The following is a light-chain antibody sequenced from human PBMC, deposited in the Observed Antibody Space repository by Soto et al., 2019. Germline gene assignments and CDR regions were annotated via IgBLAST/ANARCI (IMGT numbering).Light chain of an antibody. CDR2: DAS. CDR1: QSVSIK. Sequence: EVVLTQSPGTLSLSPGERATLSCRASQSVSIKLAWYQQKPGQPPRLLIYDASSRATGTPARFSGSGSGTDFTLSISSLEPEDFAFYFCQHRASWPLTFGGGTKVDIK. V-gene: IGKV3-11*01. J-gene: IGKJ4*01. CDR3: QHRASWPLT.